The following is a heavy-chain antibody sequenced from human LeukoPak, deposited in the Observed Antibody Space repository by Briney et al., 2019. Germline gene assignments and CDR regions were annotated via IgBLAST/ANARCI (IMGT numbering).Heavy chain of an antibody. D-gene: IGHD4-17*01. J-gene: IGHJ4*02. CDR1: GFTFSSYW. CDR2: INSDGSST. V-gene: IGHV3-74*01. Sequence: PGGSLRLSCAASGFTFSSYWMHWVRQAPGKGLVWVSRINSDGSSTSYADSVKGRFTISRDNAKNSLYLQMNSLSAEDTAFYYCARGGMTTVTHYFDFWGQGTLVTVSS. CDR3: ARGGMTTVTHYFDF.